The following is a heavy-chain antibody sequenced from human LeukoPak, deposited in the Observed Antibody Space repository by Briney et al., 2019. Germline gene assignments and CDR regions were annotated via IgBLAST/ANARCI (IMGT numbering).Heavy chain of an antibody. Sequence: SETLSLTCSVSGGSISTHYYNWIRQSPGKGLEWIGRISYSGSTNYNPSLQSRVTISIDTSKNPFSLRLTSVTAADTAGYYCAKRGVEMSAVRPDNWLDPWGQGTLVTVSS. CDR1: GGSISTHY. J-gene: IGHJ5*02. CDR3: AKRGVEMSAVRPDNWLDP. V-gene: IGHV4-59*08. D-gene: IGHD5-24*01. CDR2: ISYSGST.